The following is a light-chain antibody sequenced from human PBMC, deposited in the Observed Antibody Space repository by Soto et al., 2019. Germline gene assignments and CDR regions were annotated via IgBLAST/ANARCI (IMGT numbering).Light chain of an antibody. V-gene: IGLV1-51*01. J-gene: IGLJ1*01. Sequence: QSVLTQPPSVSAAPGQKVTISCTGSSSNIGGNSVSWYQQLPGTAPKLLIHDDNKRPSGIPDRFSGSKSGTSATLGITGFQTGDEADYYCGAWESSLSSYVVGTGTKVTVL. CDR3: GAWESSLSSYV. CDR2: DDN. CDR1: SSNIGGNS.